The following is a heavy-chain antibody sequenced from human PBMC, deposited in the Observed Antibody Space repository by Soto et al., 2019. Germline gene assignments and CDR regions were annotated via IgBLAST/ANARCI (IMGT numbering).Heavy chain of an antibody. J-gene: IGHJ3*02. CDR2: ISAYNGNT. D-gene: IGHD2-15*01. CDR1: GYTFTSYG. CDR3: ASYSLAPFPTRPSVAFDI. V-gene: IGHV1-18*04. Sequence: GASVKVSCKASGYTFTSYGISWVRQAPGQGLEWMGWISAYNGNTNYAQKLQGRVTMTTDTSTSTAYMELRSLRSDDAAVYYCASYSLAPFPTRPSVAFDIWGQGTMVTVSS.